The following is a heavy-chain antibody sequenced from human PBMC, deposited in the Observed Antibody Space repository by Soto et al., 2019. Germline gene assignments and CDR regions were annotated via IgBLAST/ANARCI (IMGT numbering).Heavy chain of an antibody. J-gene: IGHJ4*02. CDR2: SYTSGST. CDR3: ARGMGARRDFDY. Sequence: GFISSYYRSVIQQPAGKGLELIGRSYTSGSTNYTPTLQSRVTTSVDTSKNQSYLKLSSVTAADTAVYYCARGMGARRDFDYCGQGNLLTVS. CDR1: GFISSYY. D-gene: IGHD1-26*01. V-gene: IGHV4-4*07.